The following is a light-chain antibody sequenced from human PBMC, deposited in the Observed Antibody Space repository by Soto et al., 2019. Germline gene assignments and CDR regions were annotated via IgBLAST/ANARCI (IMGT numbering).Light chain of an antibody. CDR1: QSLRSNY. V-gene: IGKV3-20*01. CDR3: QQYGSLIT. CDR2: GAF. J-gene: IGKJ5*01. Sequence: IVLPQTPGTLSLSPGERASLSCRASQSLRSNYLAWYQQKPGQAPRLLIYGAFTRATGIPDRFSGSGSGTDFTLTINRLEPEDFAVYYCQQYGSLITFGQGTRLENK.